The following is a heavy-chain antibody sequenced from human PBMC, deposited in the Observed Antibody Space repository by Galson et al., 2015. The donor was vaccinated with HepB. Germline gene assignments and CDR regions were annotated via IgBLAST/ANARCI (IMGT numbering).Heavy chain of an antibody. J-gene: IGHJ6*03. CDR1: GYTFTAYY. V-gene: IGHV1-2*06. Sequence: SVKVSCKASGYTFTAYYIHWVRQAPGQGLEWMGRITPNSGGTNYAQKFQGRVTMTRDTSISTAYMELSRLKSGDTAVYYCARDLHHREVFSNNYYYYYFMDVWGKGTTVTVSS. CDR2: ITPNSGGT. D-gene: IGHD4-11*01. CDR3: ARDLHHREVFSNNYYYYYFMDV.